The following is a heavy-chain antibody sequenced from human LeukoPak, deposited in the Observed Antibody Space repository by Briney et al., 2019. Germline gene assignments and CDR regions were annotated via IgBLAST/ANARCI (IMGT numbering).Heavy chain of an antibody. CDR2: IIPIFGTA. Sequence: SVKVSCKASGGTFSSYAISWVRQAPGQGLEWMGGIIPIFGTANYAQKFQGRVTITTDESTSTAYMELSSLRSEDTAVYYCASAGYSSSPRSYYFDYWGQGTLVTVSS. J-gene: IGHJ4*02. V-gene: IGHV1-69*05. CDR3: ASAGYSSSPRSYYFDY. CDR1: GGTFSSYA. D-gene: IGHD6-6*01.